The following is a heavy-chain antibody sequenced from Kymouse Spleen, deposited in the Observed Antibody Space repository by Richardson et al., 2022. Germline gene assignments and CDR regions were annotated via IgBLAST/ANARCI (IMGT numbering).Heavy chain of an antibody. D-gene: IGHD6-6*01. Sequence: QVQLQQWGAGLLKPSETLSLTCAVYGGSFSGYYWSWIRQPPGKGLEWIGEINHSGSTNYNPSLKSRVTISVDTSKNQFSLKLSSVTAADTAVYYCAREGYSSSSGFDPWGQGTLVTVSS. J-gene: IGHJ5*02. CDR1: GGSFSGYY. CDR3: AREGYSSSSGFDP. V-gene: IGHV4-34*01. CDR2: INHSGST.